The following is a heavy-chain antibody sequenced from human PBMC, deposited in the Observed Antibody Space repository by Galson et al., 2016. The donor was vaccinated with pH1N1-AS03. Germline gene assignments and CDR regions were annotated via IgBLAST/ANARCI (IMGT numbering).Heavy chain of an antibody. CDR2: ISYDTARE. V-gene: IGHV3-30-3*01. CDR1: GFIFSDYA. CDR3: VRETGFSSTWDPFHQ. D-gene: IGHD6-13*01. J-gene: IGHJ1*01. Sequence: SLRLSCAASGFIFSDYAMHWVRQAPGKGLEWVAFISYDTAREQYADSVKGRFTISKDRPRNMLYLEMNNLRVEDTAVYYCVRETGFSSTWDPFHQWGQGTLVTVSS.